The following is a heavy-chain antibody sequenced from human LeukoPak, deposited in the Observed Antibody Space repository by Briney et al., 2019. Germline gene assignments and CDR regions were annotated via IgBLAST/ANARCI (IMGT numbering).Heavy chain of an antibody. J-gene: IGHJ6*02. CDR1: GFTFSRYG. D-gene: IGHD2-2*01. CDR2: IWSDGNNK. CDR3: ARDYCSSIRCMYA. Sequence: GESLTLSCAASGFTFSRYGMHWVRQAPGKGREWEAVIWSDGNNKEHGDSVKGRFTISRDNSKNTLYLQMNSLRAEDTAMYYCARDYCSSIRCMYAWGQGTTVTVSS. V-gene: IGHV3-33*01.